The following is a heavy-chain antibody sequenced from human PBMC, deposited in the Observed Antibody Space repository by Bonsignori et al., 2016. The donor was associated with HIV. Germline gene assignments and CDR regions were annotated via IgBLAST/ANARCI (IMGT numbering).Heavy chain of an antibody. CDR1: GGSISSYY. J-gene: IGHJ4*02. Sequence: SETLSLTCSVSGGSISSYYWSWIRQPPGKGLEWIGYVSYSGGTNYSPSLKSRVTISLDTSKNQFSLTLSSVTAADTAMYYCARDLPFANWGQGTLVTVSS. V-gene: IGHV4-59*01. CDR2: VSYSGGT. CDR3: ARDLPFAN.